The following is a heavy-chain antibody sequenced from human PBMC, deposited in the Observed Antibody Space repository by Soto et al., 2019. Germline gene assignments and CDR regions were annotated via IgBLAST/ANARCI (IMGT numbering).Heavy chain of an antibody. CDR1: GYSFTSYW. Sequence: PGESLKISCKGSGYSFTSYWIGWLRQTPVKGLEWMGIIYPGDSDTRYSPSFQGQVTISADKSISTAYLQWSSLKASDTAMYYCARQRSYGYYYYGMDVWGQGTTVTVSS. J-gene: IGHJ6*02. D-gene: IGHD5-18*01. CDR3: ARQRSYGYYYYGMDV. V-gene: IGHV5-51*01. CDR2: IYPGDSDT.